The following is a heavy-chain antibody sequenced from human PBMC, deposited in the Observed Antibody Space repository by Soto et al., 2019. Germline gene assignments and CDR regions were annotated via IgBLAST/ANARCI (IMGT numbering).Heavy chain of an antibody. CDR2: ISYDGSNK. J-gene: IGHJ4*02. V-gene: IGHV3-30-3*01. CDR1: GFTFSSYA. Sequence: HPGGSLRLSCAASGFTFSSYAMHWVRQAPGKGLEWVAVISYDGSNKYYADSVKGRFTISRDNSKNTLYLQMNSLRAEDTAVYYCARESQLIAAAAPVDYWGQGTLVTVSS. D-gene: IGHD6-13*01. CDR3: ARESQLIAAAAPVDY.